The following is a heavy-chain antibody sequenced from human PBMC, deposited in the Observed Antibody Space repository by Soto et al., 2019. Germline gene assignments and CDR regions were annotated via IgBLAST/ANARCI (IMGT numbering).Heavy chain of an antibody. Sequence: QVQLVESGGVVVQPGRSLRLACTASGLTFTMYAMHWVRQAPGKGLEWVAVISHDGTYKFYSDSVKGRFTISRDNSQNTVHLQMNSLRLEDTAVYYCAKEAYSGSLGVGYGMDVWGQGTTVTVSS. CDR1: GLTFTMYA. CDR2: ISHDGTYK. J-gene: IGHJ6*02. CDR3: AKEAYSGSLGVGYGMDV. D-gene: IGHD1-26*01. V-gene: IGHV3-30*18.